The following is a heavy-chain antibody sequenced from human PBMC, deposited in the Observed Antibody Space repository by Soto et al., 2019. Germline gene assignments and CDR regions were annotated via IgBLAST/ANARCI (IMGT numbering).Heavy chain of an antibody. D-gene: IGHD6-6*01. CDR1: GFTFTSYA. Sequence: GGSLRLSCAASGFTFTSYAMSWVRQGPGKGLEWVSAITDSGGSTFYADSVKGRFTISRDNSKNTLYLQVNSLRAEDTAVYYCARDPGPTCRAARRWGFFDVCGQGTLVTVSS. CDR2: ITDSGGST. V-gene: IGHV3-23*01. J-gene: IGHJ4*02. CDR3: ARDPGPTCRAARRWGFFDV.